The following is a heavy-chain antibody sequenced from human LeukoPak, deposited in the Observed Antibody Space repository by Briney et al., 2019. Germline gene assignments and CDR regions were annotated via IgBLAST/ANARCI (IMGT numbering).Heavy chain of an antibody. J-gene: IGHJ3*02. D-gene: IGHD6-6*01. CDR2: IYYSGST. CDR3: ARADPRSKDAFDI. CDR1: GGSISSGGYY. V-gene: IGHV4-31*03. Sequence: PSQTLSLTCTVSGGSISSGGYYWSWIRQHPGKGLEWIGYIYYSGSTYYNPSLKSRVTISVDTSKNQFSLKLSSVTAAVTAVYCCARADPRSKDAFDIWGQGTMVTVSS.